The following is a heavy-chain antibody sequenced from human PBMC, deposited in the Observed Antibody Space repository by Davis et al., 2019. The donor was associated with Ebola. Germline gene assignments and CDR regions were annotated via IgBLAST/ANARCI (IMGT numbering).Heavy chain of an antibody. CDR2: IIPIFGTA. CDR3: ARGCSSTSCYTCFDP. D-gene: IGHD2-2*02. CDR1: GGTFSSYA. Sequence: SVKVSCKASGGTFSSYAISWVRQAPGQGLEWMGGIIPIFGTANYAQKFQGRVTITADESTSTAYMELSSLRSEDTAVYYCARGCSSTSCYTCFDPWGQGTLVTVSS. J-gene: IGHJ5*02. V-gene: IGHV1-69*13.